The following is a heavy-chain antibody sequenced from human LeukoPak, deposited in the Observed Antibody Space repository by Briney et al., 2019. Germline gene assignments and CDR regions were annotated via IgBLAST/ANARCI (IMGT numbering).Heavy chain of an antibody. J-gene: IGHJ4*02. CDR1: GGTFSSYA. D-gene: IGHD6-19*01. CDR3: ARDRAVAGQGVFDY. V-gene: IGHV1-69*04. Sequence: SVKVSCKASGGTFSSYAISWVRQAPGQGLEWMGRIIPILGIANYAQKFQGRVTITADKSTSTAYMELRSLRSEDTAVYYCARDRAVAGQGVFDYWGQGTLVTVSS. CDR2: IIPILGIA.